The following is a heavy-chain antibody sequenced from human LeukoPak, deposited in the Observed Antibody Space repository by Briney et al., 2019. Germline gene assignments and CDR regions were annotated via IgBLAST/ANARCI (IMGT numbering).Heavy chain of an antibody. J-gene: IGHJ4*02. V-gene: IGHV1-8*03. D-gene: IGHD3-10*01. CDR2: MNPNSGNT. CDR3: ARSTHYYGSGSYDFDY. CDR1: GYTFTSYD. Sequence: ASVKVSCKASGYTFTSYDINWVRQATGQGLEWMGWMNPNSGNTGYAQKFQGRVTITSTTSISTAYMELSSLRSEDTAVYYCARSTHYYGSGSYDFDYWGQGTLVTVSS.